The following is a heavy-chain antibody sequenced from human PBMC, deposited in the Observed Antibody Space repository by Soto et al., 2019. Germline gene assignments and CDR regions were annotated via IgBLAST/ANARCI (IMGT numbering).Heavy chain of an antibody. Sequence: QVQLQQWGAGLLKPSETLSLTCAVYGGSFSGYYWSWIRQPPGKGLEWIGEMNHSGSTNYNPSLKSRVTISVDTSKNQFSLKLSSVTAADTAVYYCARAGVVVVAASLHYYYGMDVWGQGTTVTVSS. CDR2: MNHSGST. V-gene: IGHV4-34*01. CDR3: ARAGVVVVAASLHYYYGMDV. CDR1: GGSFSGYY. D-gene: IGHD2-15*01. J-gene: IGHJ6*02.